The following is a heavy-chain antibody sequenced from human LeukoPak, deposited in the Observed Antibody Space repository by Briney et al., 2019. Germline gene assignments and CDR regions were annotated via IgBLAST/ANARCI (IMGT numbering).Heavy chain of an antibody. CDR2: ITATGRDT. CDR1: GFSFSTYA. CDR3: TKDQSYSTDWYGTFDY. Sequence: GGSLRLSCAASGFSFSTYAMNWVRQAPGKRLEWVSSITATGRDTYYALSVKGRFTISRDNSKNTLFLQMNSLRAEDTAVYYCTKDQSYSTDWYGTFDYWGQGSLVTVSP. J-gene: IGHJ4*02. V-gene: IGHV3-23*01. D-gene: IGHD2/OR15-2a*01.